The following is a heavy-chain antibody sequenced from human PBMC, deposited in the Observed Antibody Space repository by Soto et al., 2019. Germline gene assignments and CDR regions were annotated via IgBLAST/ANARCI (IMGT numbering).Heavy chain of an antibody. Sequence: PGVSLRLSFAASGFTFSSYSMHWVRQAPGKGLEWVAVISYDGSNKYYADSVKGRFTISRDNSKNTLYLQMNSLRAEDTAVYYCARALIVVVVAATNRAPFDYWGQGTLVTVSS. CDR3: ARALIVVVVAATNRAPFDY. CDR1: GFTFSSYS. V-gene: IGHV3-30-3*01. CDR2: ISYDGSNK. J-gene: IGHJ4*02. D-gene: IGHD2-15*01.